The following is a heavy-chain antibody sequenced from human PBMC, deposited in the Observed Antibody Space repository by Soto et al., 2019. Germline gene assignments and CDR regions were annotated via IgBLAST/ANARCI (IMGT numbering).Heavy chain of an antibody. CDR2: IYYSGST. D-gene: IGHD5-18*01. J-gene: IGHJ4*02. Sequence: QVQLQESGPGLVKPSETLSLTCTVSGGSISSYYWSWIRQPPGKGLEWIGYIYYSGSTNYNPSLKSRVTLSVDTSKTQFSLKLSSVPAADTGVYYCARRYGSCFDYWGQGTLVTVSS. CDR1: GGSISSYY. V-gene: IGHV4-59*08. CDR3: ARRYGSCFDY.